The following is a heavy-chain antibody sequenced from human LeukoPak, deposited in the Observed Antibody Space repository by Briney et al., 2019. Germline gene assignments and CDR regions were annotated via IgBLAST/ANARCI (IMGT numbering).Heavy chain of an antibody. CDR3: ARGQPHDYGDYGANFDY. V-gene: IGHV3-21*01. Sequence: GGSLRLSCAASGFTFSSYSMNWVRQAPGKGLEWVSSICSSSSYIYYADSVKGRFTISRDNAKNSLYLQMNSLRAEDTAVYYCARGQPHDYGDYGANFDYWGQGTLVTVSS. J-gene: IGHJ4*02. CDR1: GFTFSSYS. CDR2: ICSSSSYI. D-gene: IGHD4-17*01.